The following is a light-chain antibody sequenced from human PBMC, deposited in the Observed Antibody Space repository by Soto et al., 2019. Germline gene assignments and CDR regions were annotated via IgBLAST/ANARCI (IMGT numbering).Light chain of an antibody. CDR2: DAS. J-gene: IGKJ5*01. CDR3: QKYNSAPIT. CDR1: QSAISN. Sequence: EIVMTQSPATLSVSPGERVTLSCRASQSAISNLAWYQQKPGQTPRLLIYDASTRATDIPARFSGSGSGTDFTLTISSLLSEDFAVYYCQKYNSAPITFGQGTRLEIK. V-gene: IGKV3-15*01.